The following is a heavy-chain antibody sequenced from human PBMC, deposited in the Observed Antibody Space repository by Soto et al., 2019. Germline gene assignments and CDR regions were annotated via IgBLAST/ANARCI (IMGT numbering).Heavy chain of an antibody. V-gene: IGHV1-18*01. CDR1: GYTFTSYG. Sequence: QVQLVQSGAEVKKPGASVKVSCKASGYTFTSYGISWVRQAPGQGLEWMGWISAYNGNTNYAQKLQGRVTMTPDTATRTACMARRSLRSDDTAVHYCARDNPPLGYWAQGTLVTVSS. CDR2: ISAYNGNT. J-gene: IGHJ4*02. CDR3: ARDNPPLGY.